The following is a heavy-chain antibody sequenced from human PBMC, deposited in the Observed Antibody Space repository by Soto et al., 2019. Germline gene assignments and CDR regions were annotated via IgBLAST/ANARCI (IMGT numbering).Heavy chain of an antibody. D-gene: IGHD6-13*01. CDR2: ISYDGSNK. CDR3: ARDGSSSWYYFDY. CDR1: GFTFSSYA. V-gene: IGHV3-30-3*01. J-gene: IGHJ4*02. Sequence: QVQLVESGGGVVQPGRSLRLSCAASGFTFSSYAMHWVRQAPGKGLEWVAVISYDGSNKYYADSVKGRFTISRDNSKNTLYLQMNGLRAEDTAVYYCARDGSSSWYYFDYWGQGTLVTVSS.